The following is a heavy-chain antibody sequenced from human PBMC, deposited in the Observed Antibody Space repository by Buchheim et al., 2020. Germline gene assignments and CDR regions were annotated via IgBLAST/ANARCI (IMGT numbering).Heavy chain of an antibody. Sequence: EVQLLESGGGLVQPGGSLRLSCAASAFTFRSYAMNWVRQAPGKGLEWVSSITGSTSSTYYTDSVKGRFTVSRDNSKNTLYLQMDSLIAEDTAVYYCARAHGLPYWYYDLWGRGTL. CDR2: ITGSTSST. CDR3: ARAHGLPYWYYDL. V-gene: IGHV3-23*01. D-gene: IGHD2-21*01. CDR1: AFTFRSYA. J-gene: IGHJ2*01.